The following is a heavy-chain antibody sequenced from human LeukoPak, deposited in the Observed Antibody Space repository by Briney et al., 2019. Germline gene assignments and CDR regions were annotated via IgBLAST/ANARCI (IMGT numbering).Heavy chain of an antibody. Sequence: GGSLRLSCAASGFTFSSYSMNWVRQAPGKGLEWVSFISSSRSYIYYADSVKGRFTISRDNAKNSQYLQMNSLRAEDMALYYCAKDASDDYYYYMDVWGKGTTVTVSS. CDR3: AKDASDDYYYYMDV. V-gene: IGHV3-21*04. CDR2: ISSSRSYI. D-gene: IGHD1-26*01. J-gene: IGHJ6*03. CDR1: GFTFSSYS.